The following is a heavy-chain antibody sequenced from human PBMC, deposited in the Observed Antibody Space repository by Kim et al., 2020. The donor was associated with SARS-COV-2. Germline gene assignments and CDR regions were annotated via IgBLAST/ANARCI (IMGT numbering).Heavy chain of an antibody. Sequence: GGSLRLSCAASGFTFSSYGMHWVRQAPGKGLEWVAVIRYDGSNKYHEDSVKGRFTISRDNSKNTLYLQMNSLRVEDTAVYYCARVGSAYAIGPYFDYWGPGTLVTVSS. CDR3: ARVGSAYAIGPYFDY. D-gene: IGHD4-17*01. CDR1: GFTFSSYG. CDR2: IRYDGSNK. V-gene: IGHV3-33*08. J-gene: IGHJ4*02.